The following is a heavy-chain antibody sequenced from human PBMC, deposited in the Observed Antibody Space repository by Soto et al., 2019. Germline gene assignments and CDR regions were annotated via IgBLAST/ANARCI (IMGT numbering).Heavy chain of an antibody. Sequence: QVQLVESGGGVVQPGRSLRLSCAASGFTFSSYGMHWVRQAPGKGLEWVAVIWYDGSNKYYADSVKGRFTISRDNSKNTLYLQMNSLRAEDTAVYYCARDVGYYDSSGYHYGNYFDYWGQGTLVTVSS. CDR2: IWYDGSNK. CDR3: ARDVGYYDSSGYHYGNYFDY. D-gene: IGHD3-22*01. CDR1: GFTFSSYG. V-gene: IGHV3-33*01. J-gene: IGHJ4*02.